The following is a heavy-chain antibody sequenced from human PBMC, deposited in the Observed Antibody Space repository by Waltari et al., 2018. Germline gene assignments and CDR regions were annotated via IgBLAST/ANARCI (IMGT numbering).Heavy chain of an antibody. Sequence: QVQLVQSGAEVKKPGSSVKVSCKASGGTFSSYAISWVRQPPGKGLGWIGEIYHSGSTNYNPSLKSRVTISVDKSKNQFSLKLSSVTAADTAVYYCARGSSTIFGVVIKEGDNWFDPWGQGTLVTVSS. V-gene: IGHV4-4*02. J-gene: IGHJ5*02. D-gene: IGHD3-3*01. CDR2: IYHSGST. CDR1: GGTFSSYAI. CDR3: ARGSSTIFGVVIKEGDNWFDP.